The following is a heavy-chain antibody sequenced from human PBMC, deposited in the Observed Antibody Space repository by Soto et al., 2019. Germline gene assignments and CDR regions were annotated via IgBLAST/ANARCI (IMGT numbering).Heavy chain of an antibody. D-gene: IGHD6-19*01. CDR1: GYTFTNYY. Sequence: QVLLVQSGAEVKKPGASVKVSCKASGYTFTNYYMHWIRQAPGQGLEWMGTINPRGAGTTYAQTFHGIVTMTRDTSTATVYMKLSSLTSEDTAVYYCARDDEGWYGPADYWGQGTLVTVSS. CDR2: INPRGAGT. J-gene: IGHJ4*02. V-gene: IGHV1-46*01. CDR3: ARDDEGWYGPADY.